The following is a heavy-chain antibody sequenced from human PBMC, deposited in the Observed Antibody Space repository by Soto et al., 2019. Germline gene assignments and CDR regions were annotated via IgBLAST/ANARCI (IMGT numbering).Heavy chain of an antibody. CDR3: ARERYFDWSNWFDP. Sequence: QVQLQESGPGLVKPSETLSLTCTVSGGSISSYYWSWIRQPPGKGLEWIGYIYYSGSTNYNPSLKSRVTISVDTSKNQFSLKLSSVTAADTAVYYCARERYFDWSNWFDPWGQGTLVTVSS. CDR2: IYYSGST. CDR1: GGSISSYY. D-gene: IGHD3-9*01. J-gene: IGHJ5*02. V-gene: IGHV4-59*01.